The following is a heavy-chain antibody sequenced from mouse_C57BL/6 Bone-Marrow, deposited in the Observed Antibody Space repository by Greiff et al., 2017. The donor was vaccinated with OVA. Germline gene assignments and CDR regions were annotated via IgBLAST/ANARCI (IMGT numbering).Heavy chain of an antibody. V-gene: IGHV1-5*01. J-gene: IGHJ3*01. D-gene: IGHD2-4*01. CDR2: IYPGNSDT. CDR3: TRYDYSAAWFAY. CDR1: GYTFTSYW. Sequence: EVQLQQSGTVLARPGASVKMSCKTSGYTFTSYWMHWVKQRPGQGLEWIGDIYPGNSDTSYNQKCKGKAKLTAVTSASTAYMERSSLTNEDSAVYYCTRYDYSAAWFAYWGQGTLVTVSA.